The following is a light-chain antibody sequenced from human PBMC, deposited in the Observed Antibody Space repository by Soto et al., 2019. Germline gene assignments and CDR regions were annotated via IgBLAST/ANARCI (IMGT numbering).Light chain of an antibody. Sequence: AIPITQCPSSLSASTGDRDTITCRASQGISKWLAWYQQRPGKAPKLLVYGASTLQSGVPSRFSGSGSGTDFTLTISGLQSEDFATYYCQHYNNYPWTFGQGTKVEVK. CDR2: GAS. V-gene: IGKV1-8*01. CDR3: QHYNNYPWT. J-gene: IGKJ1*01. CDR1: QGISKW.